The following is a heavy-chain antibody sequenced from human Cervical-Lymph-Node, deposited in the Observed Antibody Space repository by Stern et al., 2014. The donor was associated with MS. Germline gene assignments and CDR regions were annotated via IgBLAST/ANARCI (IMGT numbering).Heavy chain of an antibody. J-gene: IGHJ5*02. CDR1: GFKFDDFA. D-gene: IGHD3-16*01. CDR2: LGWNSEGR. CDR3: AKADDYAAGIDA. V-gene: IGHV3-9*01. Sequence: EVQLVESGGGMVQPGRSLRLSCEASGFKFDDFAMHWVRQGPGKGLEWVSCLGWNSEGRGYADSVQGRFTISRDNAKSSLYLQMNSLTAEDTALYYCAKADDYAAGIDAWGQGTLVVVSS.